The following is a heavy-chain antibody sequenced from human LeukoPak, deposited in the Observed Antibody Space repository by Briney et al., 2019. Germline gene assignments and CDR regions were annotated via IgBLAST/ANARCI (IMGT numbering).Heavy chain of an antibody. Sequence: PGGSLRLSCAASGFTFSRNGMNWVRQAPGKGLEWVAYISNGGSNIRYADSVKGRLTISRDNANKSLYLQMNSLRAEDTAVYYCATSGGHGWNYYFDNWGQGTLVTVSS. V-gene: IGHV3-48*03. J-gene: IGHJ4*02. CDR1: GFTFSRNG. D-gene: IGHD5-12*01. CDR2: ISNGGSNI. CDR3: ATSGGHGWNYYFDN.